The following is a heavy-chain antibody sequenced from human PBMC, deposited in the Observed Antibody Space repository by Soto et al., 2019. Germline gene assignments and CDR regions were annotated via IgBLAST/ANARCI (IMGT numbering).Heavy chain of an antibody. CDR2: INPSGGST. J-gene: IGHJ2*01. CDR1: GYTFTSYY. Sequence: QVQLVQSGAEVKKPGASVKVSCKASGYTFTSYYMHWVRQAPGQGLEWMGIINPSGGSTSYAQKFQRRVTMTRDTSTSTVYMELSSLRSEDTAVYYCAREMYYYDSSATDWYFDLWGRGTLVTVSS. D-gene: IGHD3-22*01. CDR3: AREMYYYDSSATDWYFDL. V-gene: IGHV1-46*01.